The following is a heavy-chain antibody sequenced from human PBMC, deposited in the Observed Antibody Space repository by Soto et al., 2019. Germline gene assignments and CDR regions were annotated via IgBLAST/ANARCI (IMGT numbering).Heavy chain of an antibody. D-gene: IGHD5-18*01. CDR2: IYYSGST. CDR1: GGSISSGDYY. Sequence: SETLSLTCTVSGGSISSGDYYWSWIRQPPGKGLEWIGYIYYSGSTYYNPSLKSRVTISVDTSKNQFSLKLSSVTAADTAVYYCARLDTYYYYGMDVWGQGNTVTVSS. V-gene: IGHV4-30-4*01. CDR3: ARLDTYYYYGMDV. J-gene: IGHJ6*02.